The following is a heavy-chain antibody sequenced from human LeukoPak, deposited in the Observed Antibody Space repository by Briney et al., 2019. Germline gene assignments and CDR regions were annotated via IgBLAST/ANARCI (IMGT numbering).Heavy chain of an antibody. CDR2: IYYSGST. CDR3: ARGMELVTTPFDH. CDR1: GGSISSYY. Sequence: SETLSLTCTVSGGSISSYYWSWIRQPPGKGLEWIGYIYYSGSTNYNPSLKSRVTISMDMSKKQFSLKLTSVTAADTAVYYCARGMELVTTPFDHWGQGTLVTVSS. D-gene: IGHD2-15*01. J-gene: IGHJ4*02. V-gene: IGHV4-59*01.